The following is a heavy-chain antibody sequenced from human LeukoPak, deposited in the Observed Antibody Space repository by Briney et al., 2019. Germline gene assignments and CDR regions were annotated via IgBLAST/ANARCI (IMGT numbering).Heavy chain of an antibody. Sequence: GGSLRLSCAASGFTISSYAMHWVRQAPGKGLEWAAVISYDGSDYYADSVKGRFTISRDNSRDTLYLEMNSLRAEDRAVYYCARANSSAWHNFDFWGQGTLVTVSS. CDR3: ARANSSAWHNFDF. D-gene: IGHD6-19*01. V-gene: IGHV3-30-3*01. J-gene: IGHJ4*02. CDR2: ISYDGSD. CDR1: GFTISSYA.